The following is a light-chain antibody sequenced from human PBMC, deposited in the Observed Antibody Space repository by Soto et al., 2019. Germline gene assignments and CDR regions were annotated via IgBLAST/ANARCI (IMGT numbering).Light chain of an antibody. V-gene: IGLV1-40*01. CDR2: GNS. CDR3: QSYDSSLSALWV. CDR1: SSNIGAGYD. J-gene: IGLJ3*02. Sequence: QSVLTQPPSVSGAPGQRVTISCTGSSSNIGAGYDVHWCQQLPGTAPKLLIYGNSNRPSGVPDRFSGSKSGTSASLAITGLQAEDEADYYCQSYDSSLSALWVFGGGTKLTVL.